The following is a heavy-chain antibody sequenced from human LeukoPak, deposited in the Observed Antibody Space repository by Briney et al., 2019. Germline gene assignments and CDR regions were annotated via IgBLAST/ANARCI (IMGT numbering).Heavy chain of an antibody. D-gene: IGHD6-6*01. CDR3: ARSVPGDY. CDR1: GFTSTTYG. Sequence: GGSLRLSCAASGFTSTTYGMHWVRQAPGKGLEWVSYISSSSSTIYYADSVKGRFTISRDNAKNSLYLQMNSLRAEDTAVYYCARSVPGDYWGQGTLVTVSS. CDR2: ISSSSSTI. J-gene: IGHJ4*02. V-gene: IGHV3-48*04.